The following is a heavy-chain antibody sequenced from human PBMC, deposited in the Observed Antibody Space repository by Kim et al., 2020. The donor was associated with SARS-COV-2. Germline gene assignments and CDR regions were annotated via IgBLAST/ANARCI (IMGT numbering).Heavy chain of an antibody. D-gene: IGHD3-10*01. J-gene: IGHJ4*02. V-gene: IGHV3-21*01. Sequence: ADSVKGRFTSSRDNARNSLYLQMNSLRAEDTAVYYCAGNDYYGSGSLDYWGQGTLVTVSS. CDR3: AGNDYYGSGSLDY.